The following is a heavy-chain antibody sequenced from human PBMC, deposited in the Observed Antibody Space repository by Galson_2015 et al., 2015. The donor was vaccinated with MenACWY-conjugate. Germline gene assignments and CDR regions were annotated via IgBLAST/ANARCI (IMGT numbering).Heavy chain of an antibody. CDR1: GFSLSTSGVG. J-gene: IGHJ4*02. Sequence: PALVKPTQTLTLTCTFSGFSLSTSGVGAGWIRQPPGKALEWLILIYWDDDKRYSPSLKSRLTITKDTSKNQEVLTMTNMDPVDTARYYCAHRKLGLASFDSWGPGTLVTVSS. CDR3: AHRKLGLASFDS. CDR2: IYWDDDK. D-gene: IGHD6-6*01. V-gene: IGHV2-5*02.